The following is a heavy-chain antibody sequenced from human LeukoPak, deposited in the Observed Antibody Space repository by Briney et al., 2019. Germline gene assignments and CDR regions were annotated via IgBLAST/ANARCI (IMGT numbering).Heavy chain of an antibody. D-gene: IGHD3-10*01. CDR1: GFTFSSYA. CDR2: ISYDGINK. CDR3: ASQGGLLWFGELSGGMDV. V-gene: IGHV3-30-3*01. J-gene: IGHJ6*02. Sequence: PGGSLRLSCAASGFTFSSYAMDWVRQAPGKGLEWVAVISYDGINKYYADSVKGRLTISRDNSKNTLYLQMNSLRAEDTAVYYCASQGGLLWFGELSGGMDVWGQGTTVTVSS.